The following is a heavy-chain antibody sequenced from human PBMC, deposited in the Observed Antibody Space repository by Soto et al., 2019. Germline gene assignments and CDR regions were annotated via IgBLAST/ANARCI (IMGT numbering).Heavy chain of an antibody. CDR1: GFPFSSYG. J-gene: IGHJ4*02. V-gene: IGHV3-33*01. D-gene: IGHD3-10*01. CDR2: IWYDGSNK. Sequence: HPGGSLRLSCAASGFPFSSYGMHWVRQAPGKGLEWVAVIWYDGSNKYYADSVKGRFTISRDNSKNTLYLQMNSLRAEDTAVYYCARDYGSGSSLDYWGQGTLVTVSS. CDR3: ARDYGSGSSLDY.